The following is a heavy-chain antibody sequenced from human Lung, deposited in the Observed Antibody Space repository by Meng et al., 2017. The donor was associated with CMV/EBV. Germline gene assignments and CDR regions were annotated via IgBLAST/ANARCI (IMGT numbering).Heavy chain of an antibody. Sequence: GLVGGAGGGVVQPGRSLRLSCAASGFTFSSYAMHWVRQAPGKGLEWVAVISYDGSNKYYADSVKGRFTISRDNSKNTLYLQMNSLRAEDTAVYYCARDDSSSWGQGTLVTVFS. D-gene: IGHD3-22*01. CDR1: GFTFSSYA. V-gene: IGHV3-30-3*01. CDR3: ARDDSSS. J-gene: IGHJ5*02. CDR2: ISYDGSNK.